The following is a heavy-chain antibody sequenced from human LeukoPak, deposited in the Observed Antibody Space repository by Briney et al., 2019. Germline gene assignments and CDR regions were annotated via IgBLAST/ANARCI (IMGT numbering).Heavy chain of an antibody. CDR2: IYHSGST. Sequence: SETLSLTCTVSGGSISSGGYYWSWIRQPPGKGLEWIGYIYHSGSTYYNPSLKSRVTISVDRSKNQFSLKLSSVTAADTAVYYCARGGGGGELSFEGQFDYWGQGTLVTVSS. CDR3: ARGGGGGELSFEGQFDY. D-gene: IGHD3-16*02. V-gene: IGHV4-30-2*01. J-gene: IGHJ4*02. CDR1: GGSISSGGYY.